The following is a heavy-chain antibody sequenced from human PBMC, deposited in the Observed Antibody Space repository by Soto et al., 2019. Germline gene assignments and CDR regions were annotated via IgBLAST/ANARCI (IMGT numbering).Heavy chain of an antibody. D-gene: IGHD4-4*01. CDR1: GFTFSSYG. J-gene: IGHJ6*02. CDR2: ISYDGSNK. Sequence: QVPLVESGGGVVQPGRSLRLSCAASGFTFSSYGMHWVRQAPGKGLEWVAVISYDGSNKYYADSVKGRFTISRDNSKNTLYLQMNSLRAEDTAVYYCAKELLHSPYYYYYGMDVWGQGTTVTVSS. CDR3: AKELLHSPYYYYYGMDV. V-gene: IGHV3-30*18.